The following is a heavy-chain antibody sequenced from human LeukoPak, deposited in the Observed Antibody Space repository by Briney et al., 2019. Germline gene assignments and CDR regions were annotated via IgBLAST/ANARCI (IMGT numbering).Heavy chain of an antibody. D-gene: IGHD3-3*01. CDR2: IYYSGST. Sequence: ETLSLTCTVSGGSISSYYWSWIRRPPGKGLEWFGYIYYSGSTNYNPSLKSRVTISVDTSKNQFSLKLSSVTAADTAVYYCARGYYDFWSGYYTVSANDYYYYYYMDVWGKGTTVTVSS. V-gene: IGHV4-59*12. CDR1: GGSISSYY. CDR3: ARGYYDFWSGYYTVSANDYYYYYYMDV. J-gene: IGHJ6*03.